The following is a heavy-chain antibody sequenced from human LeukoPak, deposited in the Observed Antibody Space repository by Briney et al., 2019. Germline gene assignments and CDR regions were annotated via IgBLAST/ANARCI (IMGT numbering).Heavy chain of an antibody. D-gene: IGHD2-15*01. CDR2: IWSDGSKE. Sequence: PGGSLRLPCAASGFTFSSYGMHWVRQAPGKGLEWVAVIWSDGSKEYYADSVKGRFSISRDNSRNTVYVQMNSLRVEDTAIYYCARVFCTGGSCYGPFDYWGQGTLVTVSS. CDR3: ARVFCTGGSCYGPFDY. CDR1: GFTFSSYG. J-gene: IGHJ4*02. V-gene: IGHV3-33*01.